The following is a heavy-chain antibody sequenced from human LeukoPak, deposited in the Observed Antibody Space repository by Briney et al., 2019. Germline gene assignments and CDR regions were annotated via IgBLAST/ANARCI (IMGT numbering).Heavy chain of an antibody. CDR3: AKKERFPSWFDP. D-gene: IGHD1-1*01. V-gene: IGHV3-23*01. J-gene: IGHJ5*02. CDR2: ISGSGGST. CDR1: GFTFSSYA. Sequence: PGGSLRLSCAASGFTFSSYAMSWVRQAPGKGLEWVSAISGSGGSTCYADSVKGRFTISRDNSKNTLYLQMNSLRAEDTAVYYCAKKERFPSWFDPWGQGTLVTVSS.